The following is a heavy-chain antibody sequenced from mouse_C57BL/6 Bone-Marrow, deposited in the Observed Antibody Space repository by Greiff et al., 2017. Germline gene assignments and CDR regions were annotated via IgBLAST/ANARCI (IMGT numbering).Heavy chain of an antibody. J-gene: IGHJ2*01. CDR2: IDPSDSYT. CDR3: ARGDYSNYDFDY. CDR1: GYTFTSYW. Sequence: QVQLQQPGAELVKPGASVKLSCKASGYTFTSYWMQWVKQRPGQGLEWIGEIDPSDSYTNYNQKFKGKATLTVDTSSSTAYMQLSSLTSEDSAVYYCARGDYSNYDFDYWGQGTTLTVSS. V-gene: IGHV1-50*01. D-gene: IGHD2-5*01.